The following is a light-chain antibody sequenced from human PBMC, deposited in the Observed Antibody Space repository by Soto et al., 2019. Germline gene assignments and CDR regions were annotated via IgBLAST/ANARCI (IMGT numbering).Light chain of an antibody. Sequence: DIQMTQSPSTLSASVGDRVTITCRASQSISSWFAGYQQKPGKAPKLLIYDASSLESGVPSRFSGSASGTEFTLTVSSLQPDDFTTYYCQQYNIYWPFRRGTKVEIK. V-gene: IGKV1-5*01. J-gene: IGKJ1*01. CDR2: DAS. CDR3: QQYNIYWP. CDR1: QSISSW.